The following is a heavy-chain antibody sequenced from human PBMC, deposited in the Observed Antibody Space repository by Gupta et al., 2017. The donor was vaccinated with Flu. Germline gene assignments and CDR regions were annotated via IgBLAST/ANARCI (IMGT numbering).Heavy chain of an antibody. V-gene: IGHV3-21*04. CDR2: ISSSSSYI. Sequence: VLQARGKGLECFSSISSSSSYIYYADSVKGRFTTSKDNAKHLLYLQMNSLRAGATAVYYCASVCDLHRDAFDIWGQGTMVTVSS. D-gene: IGHD2-21*02. J-gene: IGHJ3*02. CDR3: ASVCDLHRDAFDI.